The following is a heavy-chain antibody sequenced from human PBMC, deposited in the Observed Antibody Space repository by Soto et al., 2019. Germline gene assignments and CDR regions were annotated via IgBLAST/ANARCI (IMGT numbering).Heavy chain of an antibody. J-gene: IGHJ4*02. Sequence: QVQLQESGPGLVKPSQTLSLTCTVSGGSISSGGYYWSWIRQHPGKGLEWIGYIYYSGSTYYNPSLKSRVTISVDTSKNQFSLELSSVTAADTAVYYCARGRERWLQSPFDYWGQGTLVTVSS. D-gene: IGHD5-12*01. CDR1: GGSISSGGYY. CDR3: ARGRERWLQSPFDY. V-gene: IGHV4-31*03. CDR2: IYYSGST.